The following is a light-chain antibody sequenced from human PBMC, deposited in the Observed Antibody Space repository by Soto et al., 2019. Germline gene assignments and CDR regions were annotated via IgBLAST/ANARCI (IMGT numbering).Light chain of an antibody. V-gene: IGLV4-69*01. CDR1: SGHSSYA. CDR2: LNSDGSH. CDR3: QTWGTGYWV. J-gene: IGLJ3*02. Sequence: QLVLTQSPSASASLGASVKLTCTLSSGHSSYAIAWDQQQPEKGPRYLMKLNSDGSHSKGDGIPDRFSGSSSGAERYLTISSLQSEDEADYYCQTWGTGYWVFGGGTKLTVL.